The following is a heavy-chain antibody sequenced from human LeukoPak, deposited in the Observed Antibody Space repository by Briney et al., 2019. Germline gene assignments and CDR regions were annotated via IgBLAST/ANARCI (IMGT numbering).Heavy chain of an antibody. CDR3: ARSRTMYFNYYMDV. J-gene: IGHJ6*03. V-gene: IGHV1-69*05. CDR1: GAPFINYA. Sequence: SVKVSCKASGAPFINYALTWGQQPPGQGVKGMGGIIPIFGKTNYAQNFQGRVTITTDESTSTAYMELSSLRSRDTAVYYRARSRTMYFNYYMDVWGEGTTVFVSS. CDR2: IIPIFGKT.